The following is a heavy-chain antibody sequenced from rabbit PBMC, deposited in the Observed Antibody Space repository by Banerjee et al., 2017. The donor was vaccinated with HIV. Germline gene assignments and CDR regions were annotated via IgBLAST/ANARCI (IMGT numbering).Heavy chain of an antibody. D-gene: IGHD8-1*01. CDR3: ARGMFPYADSGYGEDFYL. Sequence: QSLEESGGDLVKPGASLTLTCTASGFSFSSSYYMCWVRQAPGKGLEWIGCIGTGSGSTYYASWAKGRFTISKSSSTTVSLQMTSLTAADTATYFCARGMFPYADSGYGEDFYLWGPGTLVTVS. CDR2: IGTGSGST. V-gene: IGHV1S40*01. CDR1: GFSFSSSYY. J-gene: IGHJ6*01.